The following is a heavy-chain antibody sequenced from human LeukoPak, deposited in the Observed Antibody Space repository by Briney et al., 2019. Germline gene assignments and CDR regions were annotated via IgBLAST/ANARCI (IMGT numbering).Heavy chain of an antibody. CDR1: GYTFTSYY. CDR2: INPSGGST. Sequence: GASGKVSCKASGYTFTSYYMHWVRQAPGQGLEWRGIINPSGGSTSYAQKFQGRVTMTRDMSTSTVYMELSSLRSEDTAVYYCARDHCSGGSCNDYWGQGTLATASS. J-gene: IGHJ4*02. D-gene: IGHD2-15*01. V-gene: IGHV1-46*01. CDR3: ARDHCSGGSCNDY.